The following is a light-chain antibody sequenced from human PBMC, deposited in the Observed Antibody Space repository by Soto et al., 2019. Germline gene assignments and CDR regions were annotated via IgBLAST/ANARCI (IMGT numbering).Light chain of an antibody. V-gene: IGKV3-11*01. CDR1: QSVNSY. Sequence: EIVLTQSPATLSLSPGERATLSCRASQSVNSYITWYHQKPGQAPRLLIYDASNRATGIPARFSGSGSGTDFTLTINSLEAEDFAVYYCQQRSNWPITFGQGTRLEIK. J-gene: IGKJ5*01. CDR3: QQRSNWPIT. CDR2: DAS.